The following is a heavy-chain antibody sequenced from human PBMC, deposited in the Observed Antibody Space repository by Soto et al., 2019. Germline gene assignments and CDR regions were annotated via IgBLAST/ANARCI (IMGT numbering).Heavy chain of an antibody. CDR1: GFTFSDYY. CDR2: ISSSSDYT. Sequence: GGSLRLSCAASGFTFSDYYMSWIRQAPGKGLEWVSYISSSSDYTNYADSVRGRFTISRDNAKNSRYLQMNSLRAEDTAVYYCAGPLYSRTWYVRPWFDPWGQGTLVTVSS. J-gene: IGHJ5*02. D-gene: IGHD6-13*01. CDR3: AGPLYSRTWYVRPWFDP. V-gene: IGHV3-11*06.